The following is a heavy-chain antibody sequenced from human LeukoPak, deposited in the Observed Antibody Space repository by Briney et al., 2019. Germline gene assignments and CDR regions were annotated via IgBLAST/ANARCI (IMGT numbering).Heavy chain of an antibody. Sequence: ASVKVSCKASGYTFTSYGISWVRQAPGQGLEWMGWISAYNGNTNYAQKLQGRVTMTTDTSTSTAYMELRSLRSDDTAVYYCARAYYYDTRGYGGGRLGSFDYWGQGTLVTVSS. CDR2: ISAYNGNT. V-gene: IGHV1-18*01. CDR1: GYTFTSYG. D-gene: IGHD3-22*01. J-gene: IGHJ4*02. CDR3: ARAYYYDTRGYGGGRLGSFDY.